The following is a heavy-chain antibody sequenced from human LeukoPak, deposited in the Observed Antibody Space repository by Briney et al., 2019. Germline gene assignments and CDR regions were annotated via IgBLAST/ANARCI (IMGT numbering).Heavy chain of an antibody. D-gene: IGHD3-22*01. CDR2: IYTSGST. CDR3: ASRHYYDSSFDY. J-gene: IGHJ4*02. CDR1: GGSISSGSYY. Sequence: PSQTLSLTCTVSGGSISSGSYYWSWIRQPAGKGLEWIGRIYTSGSTNYNPSLQSRVTISVDTSKNQFSLKLSSVTAADTAVYYCASRHYYDSSFDYWGQGTLVTVSS. V-gene: IGHV4-61*02.